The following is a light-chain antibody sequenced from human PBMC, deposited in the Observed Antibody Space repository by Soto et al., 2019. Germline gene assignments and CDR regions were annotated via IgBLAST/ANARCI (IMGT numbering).Light chain of an antibody. Sequence: EIVMTQSPATLSVSPGERAPLSCRASQSVGSTLAWYQQKVGQAPRLLIYDASARATGIPARFSGSGSGTEFTLTISSLQSEDFAVYYCQQYNDWPETFGQGTKVEIK. V-gene: IGKV3-15*01. CDR3: QQYNDWPET. CDR2: DAS. J-gene: IGKJ1*01. CDR1: QSVGST.